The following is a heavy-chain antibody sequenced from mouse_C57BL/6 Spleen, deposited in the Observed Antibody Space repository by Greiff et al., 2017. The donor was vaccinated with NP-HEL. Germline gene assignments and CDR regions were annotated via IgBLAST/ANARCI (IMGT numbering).Heavy chain of an antibody. CDR1: GFKLKNTY. J-gene: IGHJ2*01. Sequence: EVQLPQSVAELVRPGASVQLSCTASGFKLKNTYMHWVKQRPEQGLEWIGRIDSANGNTKYAPKFPGKATITADTSSNTTYLQLSSLTSEDTAIYYCAANYYGSSLGYWGQGTTLTVSS. V-gene: IGHV14-3*01. D-gene: IGHD1-1*01. CDR3: AANYYGSSLGY. CDR2: IDSANGNT.